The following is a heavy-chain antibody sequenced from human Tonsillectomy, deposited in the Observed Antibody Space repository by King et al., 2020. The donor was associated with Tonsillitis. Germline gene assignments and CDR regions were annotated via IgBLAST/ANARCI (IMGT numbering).Heavy chain of an antibody. Sequence: EVQLVESGGGLVQPGGSLRLSCAASGFTVSSSYMSWVRQAPGKGLEWVSVIYSGGSTYYADSVKGRFTISRDNSKNTLYLQMNSLRAEDTAVYYCARDREGEGFFAYWGQGTLVTVSS. V-gene: IGHV3-66*01. J-gene: IGHJ4*02. CDR3: ARDREGEGFFAY. CDR1: GFTVSSSY. D-gene: IGHD1-26*01. CDR2: IYSGGST.